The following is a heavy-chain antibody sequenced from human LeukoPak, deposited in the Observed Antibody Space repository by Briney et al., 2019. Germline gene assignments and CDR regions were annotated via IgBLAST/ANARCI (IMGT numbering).Heavy chain of an antibody. Sequence: SETLSLTCTVSGGSIISSSYYWGWIRQPPGKGLEWIGSIYYSGSIYYNPSLKSRVTISVDTSKNQFSLKLSSVTAADTAVYYCARPLARGYSYGYDYWGQGTLVTVSS. V-gene: IGHV4-39*01. D-gene: IGHD5-18*01. J-gene: IGHJ4*02. CDR1: GGSIISSSYY. CDR3: ARPLARGYSYGYDY. CDR2: IYYSGSI.